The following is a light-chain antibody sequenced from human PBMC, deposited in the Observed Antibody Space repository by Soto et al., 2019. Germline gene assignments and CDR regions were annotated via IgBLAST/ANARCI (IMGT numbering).Light chain of an antibody. Sequence: EIVLTQSPGTLSLSPGERVTLSCRASQSVSSSYLAWYQQKPGQAPRLLIYGASSRATGIPDRFSGSGSGTDFTLPISNLQPEDFATYYCPQSYSTLRTFGQGTKVDIK. CDR3: PQSYSTLRT. V-gene: IGKV3-20*01. CDR2: GAS. J-gene: IGKJ1*01. CDR1: QSVSSSY.